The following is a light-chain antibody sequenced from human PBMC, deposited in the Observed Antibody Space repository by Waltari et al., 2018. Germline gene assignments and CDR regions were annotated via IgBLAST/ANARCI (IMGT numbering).Light chain of an antibody. CDR1: SSNIGAHT. Sequence: QSVLSQPPSASGTPGQWLTISCSGSSSNIGAHTVNRYQHLPGTAPKLLIYDDNRRPSGVPDRFSASKSGTAASLTISGLQSEDEADYYCAAWDDILNGCSVFGGGTKLTVL. CDR3: AAWDDILNGCSV. CDR2: DDN. J-gene: IGLJ3*02. V-gene: IGLV1-44*01.